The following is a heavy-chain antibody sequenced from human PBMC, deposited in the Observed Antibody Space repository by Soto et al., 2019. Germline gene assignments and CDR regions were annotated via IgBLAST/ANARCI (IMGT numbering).Heavy chain of an antibody. CDR3: ARDRDIVLRVYATFAYYGMDV. CDR1: GGTSSSYA. CDR2: IIPIFGTA. J-gene: IGHJ6*02. Sequence: ASVKVSCKASGGTSSSYAISWVRQAPGQGLEWMGGIIPIFGTANYAQKFQGRVTITADESTSTAYMELSSLRSEDTAVYYCARDRDIVLRVYATFAYYGMDVWGQGTTVTVSS. D-gene: IGHD2-8*01. V-gene: IGHV1-69*13.